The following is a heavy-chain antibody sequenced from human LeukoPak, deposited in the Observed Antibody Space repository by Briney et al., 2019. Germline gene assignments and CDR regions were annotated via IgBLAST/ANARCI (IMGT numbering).Heavy chain of an antibody. CDR3: AKEAYYDSSGYDYFDY. CDR2: ISGSGGST. CDR1: GFTFSSYA. Sequence: PGGSLRLSCAASGFTFSSYAMSWVRQAPGKGLEWVSAISGSGGSTYYADSVKGRFTISRDNSKNTLYLQMNSLRAEDTAVYYCAKEAYYDSSGYDYFDYWGQGTLVTVSS. D-gene: IGHD3-22*01. J-gene: IGHJ4*02. V-gene: IGHV3-23*01.